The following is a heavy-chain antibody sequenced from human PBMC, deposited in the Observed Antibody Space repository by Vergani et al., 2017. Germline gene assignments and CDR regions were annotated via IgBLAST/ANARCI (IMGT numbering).Heavy chain of an antibody. CDR3: ARHTTYTDS. Sequence: EVELVQSGPEMRKPGESLKISCKGSEYSFGKYWIGWVRQMPGKGLEWMGIIYTADSDTRYSPSFQGQVTISADKSISTAFLQWDSLKASDTALYYCARHTTYTDSWGQGTLVTVSS. CDR2: IYTADSDT. J-gene: IGHJ4*02. CDR1: EYSFGKYW. D-gene: IGHD1-1*01. V-gene: IGHV5-51*01.